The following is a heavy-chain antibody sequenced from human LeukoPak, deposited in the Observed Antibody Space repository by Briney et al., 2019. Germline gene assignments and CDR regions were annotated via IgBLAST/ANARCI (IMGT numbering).Heavy chain of an antibody. CDR1: GGTFSSYA. V-gene: IGHV1-69*13. J-gene: IGHJ3*02. Sequence: SVKVSCKASGGTFSSYAISWVRQAPGQGLEWMGGIIPIFGTANYAQKFQGRVTITADESTSTAYMELSSLRSEDTAVYYCARESYYDSSGYPPGAFDIWGQGTMVTASS. D-gene: IGHD3-22*01. CDR2: IIPIFGTA. CDR3: ARESYYDSSGYPPGAFDI.